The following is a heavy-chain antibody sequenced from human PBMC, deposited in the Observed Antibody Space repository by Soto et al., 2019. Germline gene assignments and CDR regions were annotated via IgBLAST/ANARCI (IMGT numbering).Heavy chain of an antibody. V-gene: IGHV5-10-1*01. CDR2: IDPSDSQT. Sequence: VESLKICCKGAGYIFAGYWITCFRQKPVKGLEWMGRIDPSDSQTYYSPSFRGHVTISATKSITTVFLQWSSLRASDTAMYYCARQIYDSDTGPNFQYYFDSWGQGTPVTVSS. D-gene: IGHD3-22*01. CDR3: ARQIYDSDTGPNFQYYFDS. J-gene: IGHJ4*02. CDR1: GYIFAGYW.